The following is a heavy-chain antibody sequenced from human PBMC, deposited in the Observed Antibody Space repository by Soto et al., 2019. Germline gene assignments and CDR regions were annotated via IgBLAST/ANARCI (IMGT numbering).Heavy chain of an antibody. V-gene: IGHV1-18*01. J-gene: IGHJ6*02. D-gene: IGHD1-26*01. CDR2: ISAYNGNT. CDR1: GYTFTSYG. CDR3: ARVGRIVGATYYYYGMDV. Sequence: QVQLVQSGAEVKKPGASVKVSCKASGYTFTSYGISWVRQAPGQGLEWMGWISAYNGNTNYAQKLQGRVTMTTDTSTSTGYMERRSLRSDDTAVYYCARVGRIVGATYYYYGMDVWGQGTTVTVSS.